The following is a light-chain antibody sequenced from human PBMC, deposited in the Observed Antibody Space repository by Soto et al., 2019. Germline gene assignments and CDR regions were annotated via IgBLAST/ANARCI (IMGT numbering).Light chain of an antibody. CDR3: QQRSNWPVT. CDR1: QSVSSY. J-gene: IGKJ5*01. V-gene: IGKV3-11*01. Sequence: EIVLTQSPGTLSLSPGERATLSCRASQSVSSYLAWYQQKPGQAPRLLIYDASNRATGIPARFSGSGSGTDFTLTISSLEPEDFAVYYCQQRSNWPVTFGQGTRLEN. CDR2: DAS.